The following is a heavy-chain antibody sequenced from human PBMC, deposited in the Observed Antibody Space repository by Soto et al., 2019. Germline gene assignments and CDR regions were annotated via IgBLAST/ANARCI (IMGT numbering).Heavy chain of an antibody. J-gene: IGHJ4*02. Sequence: SSETKCVTSTVAGGYIISGGCCWSWIKKPPGKGLEWIGYIYHSGSTYYNPSLKSRVTISVDRSKNQFSLKLSSVTAADTAVYYCARGGVDYYDSSGYYFSPYYFDYWGQGTLVTVSS. CDR1: GGYIISGGCC. V-gene: IGHV4-30-2*01. D-gene: IGHD3-22*01. CDR2: IYHSGST. CDR3: ARGGVDYYDSSGYYFSPYYFDY.